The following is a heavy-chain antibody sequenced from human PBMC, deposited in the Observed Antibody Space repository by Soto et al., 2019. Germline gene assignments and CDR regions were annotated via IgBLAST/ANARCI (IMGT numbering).Heavy chain of an antibody. D-gene: IGHD6-19*01. J-gene: IGHJ1*01. CDR3: ARDPYSSGWYPSGAEYFQH. CDR2: ISGKNGNT. Sequence: QVQLVQSGAEVKKPGASVKVSCKASGYTFTRYGISWVRQAPGQGLEWMGWISGKNGNTKNAQKLQDRVTMTTDTSTSTAYMELRSLRSDDTAVYCCARDPYSSGWYPSGAEYFQHWGQGTLVTVSS. CDR1: GYTFTRYG. V-gene: IGHV1-18*01.